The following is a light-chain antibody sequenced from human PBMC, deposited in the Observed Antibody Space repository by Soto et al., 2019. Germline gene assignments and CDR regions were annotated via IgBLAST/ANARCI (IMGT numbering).Light chain of an antibody. CDR2: GAS. CDR3: QQHGRSPFT. V-gene: IGKV3-20*01. Sequence: EIVLTQSPGTLSLSPGERATLSCRASQSVSANYLAWYQQKPGQAPRLLIYGASSRATGIPDRFSGSGSGTDFTLTISRLEPEDFAVYFCQQHGRSPFTFGPGTKGDV. CDR1: QSVSANY. J-gene: IGKJ3*01.